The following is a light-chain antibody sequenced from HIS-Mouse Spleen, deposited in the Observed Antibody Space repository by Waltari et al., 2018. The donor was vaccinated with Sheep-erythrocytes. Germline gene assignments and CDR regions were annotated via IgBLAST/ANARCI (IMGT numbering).Light chain of an antibody. J-gene: IGLJ1*01. V-gene: IGLV2-11*01. CDR2: DGS. Sequence: QSALTQPRSVSGSPGQSVTISCTGTSSDVAGYTYVSWYQQHPGKAPKLMIYDGSKRPSGVPDRFSGSKSGNTASLTISGLQAEDEADYYCCSYAGSYNHVFATGTKVTVL. CDR3: CSYAGSYNHV. CDR1: SSDVAGYTY.